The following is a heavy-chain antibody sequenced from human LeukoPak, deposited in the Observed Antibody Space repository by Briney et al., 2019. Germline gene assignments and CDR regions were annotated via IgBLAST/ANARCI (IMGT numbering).Heavy chain of an antibody. V-gene: IGHV4-39*01. Sequence: PSETLSLTCTVSGGSISSSYYYWGWIRQPPGKGLEWIGSIYYSGSTYYNPSLKSRVTISVDTSKNQFSLKLSSVTAADTAVYYCARRGYYSAWFDPWGQGTLVTVSS. J-gene: IGHJ5*02. CDR1: GGSISSSYYY. CDR2: IYYSGST. D-gene: IGHD3-3*01. CDR3: ARRGYYSAWFDP.